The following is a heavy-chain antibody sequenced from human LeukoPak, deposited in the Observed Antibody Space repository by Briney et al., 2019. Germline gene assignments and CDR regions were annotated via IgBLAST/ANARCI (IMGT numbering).Heavy chain of an antibody. V-gene: IGHV3-48*01. Sequence: GGSLRLSCATSGFTFTTYGMNWVRQAPGKGLEWISYISDSGILYADSVKGRFTISRDNARNSLYLQMNSLRAEDTAVYYCARDIGYYDILTGYYIGGGMDVWGQGTTVTVSS. D-gene: IGHD3-9*01. CDR3: ARDIGYYDILTGYYIGGGMDV. CDR2: ISDSGI. CDR1: GFTFTTYG. J-gene: IGHJ6*02.